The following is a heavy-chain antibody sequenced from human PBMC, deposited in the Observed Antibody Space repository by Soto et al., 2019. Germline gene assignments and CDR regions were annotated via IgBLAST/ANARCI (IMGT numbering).Heavy chain of an antibody. D-gene: IGHD2-15*01. CDR1: GFTFSDYY. J-gene: IGHJ6*02. Sequence: QVQLVESGGGLVKPGGSLRLSSAASGFTFSDYYMSWIRQAPGKGREWGSYISSSGSTIYYADSVKGRFTISRDNAKHSLYLQMNSLRAEDTAVYYCARGAGGSSYYYYGMDVWGQGTTVTVSS. CDR2: ISSSGSTI. CDR3: ARGAGGSSYYYYGMDV. V-gene: IGHV3-11*01.